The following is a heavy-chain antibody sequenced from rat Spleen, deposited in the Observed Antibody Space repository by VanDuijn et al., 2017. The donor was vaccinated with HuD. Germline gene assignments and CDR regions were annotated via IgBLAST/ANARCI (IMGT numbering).Heavy chain of an antibody. D-gene: IGHD2-2*01. Sequence: EVQMVESGGGLVQPGGSLELSCAASGFIFSDFYMAWVRQAPTKGLEWVATVSYDGSSTYYRDSVKGRFTISRDNEKSTLYLQMDSLRSEDTATYYCTRAGYLRDWYFDFWGPRTMVTVSS. J-gene: IGHJ1*01. CDR1: GFIFSDFY. CDR3: TRAGYLRDWYFDF. CDR2: VSYDGSST. V-gene: IGHV5-29*01.